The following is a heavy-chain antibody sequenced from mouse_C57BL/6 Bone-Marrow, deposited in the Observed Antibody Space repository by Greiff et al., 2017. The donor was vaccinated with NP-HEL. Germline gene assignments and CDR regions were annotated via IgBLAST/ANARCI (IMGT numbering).Heavy chain of an antibody. CDR2: ISSGGSYT. Sequence: EVKLMDSGGDLVKPGGSLKLSCAASGFTFSSYGMSWVRQTPDKRLEWVATISSGGSYTYYPDSVKGRFTISRDNAKNTLYLQMSSLKSEDTAMYYCARHGITTRMYYFDYWGRGTTLTVSS. CDR1: GFTFSSYG. V-gene: IGHV5-6*01. CDR3: ARHGITTRMYYFDY. J-gene: IGHJ2*01. D-gene: IGHD2-4*01.